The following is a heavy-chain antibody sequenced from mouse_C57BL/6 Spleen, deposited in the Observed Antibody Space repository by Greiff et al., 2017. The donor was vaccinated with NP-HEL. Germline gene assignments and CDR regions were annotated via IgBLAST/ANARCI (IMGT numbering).Heavy chain of an antibody. J-gene: IGHJ2*01. CDR1: GYAFSSSW. D-gene: IGHD1-1*01. CDR3: ASGGDYYYFDY. Sequence: VQLQQSGPELVKPGASVKISCKASGYAFSSSWMNWVKQRPGKGLEWIGRIYPGDGDTNYNGKFKGKATLTADKSSSTAYMQLSSLTSEDSAVYFCASGGDYYYFDYWGQGTTLTVSS. CDR2: IYPGDGDT. V-gene: IGHV1-82*01.